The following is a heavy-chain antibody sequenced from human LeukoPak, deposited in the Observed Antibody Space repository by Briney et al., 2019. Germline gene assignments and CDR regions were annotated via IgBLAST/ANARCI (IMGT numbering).Heavy chain of an antibody. CDR1: GYTFTSYY. CDR3: ARDTRTEYYFDY. V-gene: IGHV1-46*01. D-gene: IGHD3/OR15-3a*01. J-gene: IGHJ4*02. CDR2: INPSGGST. Sequence: ASVKVSCKASGYTFTSYYMHWVRQAPGQGLEWMGIINPSGGSTSYAQKFQGRVTMTRDTSTSTVYMELGSLRSEDTAVYYCARDTRTEYYFDYWGQGTLVTVSS.